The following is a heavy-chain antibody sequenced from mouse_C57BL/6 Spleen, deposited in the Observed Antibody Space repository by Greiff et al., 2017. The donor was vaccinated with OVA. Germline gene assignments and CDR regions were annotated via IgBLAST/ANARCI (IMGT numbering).Heavy chain of an antibody. CDR1: GYTFTSYW. CDR2: IDPSDSYT. J-gene: IGHJ4*01. Sequence: QVQLQQPGAELVKPGASVKLSCKASGYTFTSYWMQWVKQRPGQGLEWIGEIDPSDSYTNYNQKFKGKATLTVDTSSSTAYMQLSSLTSEDSAVYYCAGSDYEYAMDYWGQGTSVTVSS. D-gene: IGHD2-4*01. V-gene: IGHV1-50*01. CDR3: AGSDYEYAMDY.